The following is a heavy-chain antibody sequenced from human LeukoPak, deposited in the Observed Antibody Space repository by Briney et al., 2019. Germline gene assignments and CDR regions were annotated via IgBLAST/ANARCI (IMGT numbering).Heavy chain of an antibody. CDR2: IIPIFGTA. CDR1: GGTFSSYA. J-gene: IGHJ3*02. V-gene: IGHV1-69*06. D-gene: IGHD6-13*01. Sequence: SVKVSCKASGGTFSSYAISWVRQAPGQGLEWMGGIIPIFGTANYAQKFQGRVTITADKSTSTAYMELSSLRSEDTAVYYCARDKWLSSSWYPEAFDIWGQGTMVTVSS. CDR3: ARDKWLSSSWYPEAFDI.